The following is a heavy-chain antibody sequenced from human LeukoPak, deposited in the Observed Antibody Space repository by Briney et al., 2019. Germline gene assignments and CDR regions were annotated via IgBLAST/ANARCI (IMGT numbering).Heavy chain of an antibody. V-gene: IGHV1-46*01. J-gene: IGHJ6*02. D-gene: IGHD5-18*01. CDR1: GHTFTSYY. CDR2: INPSGGST. CDR3: ARFPNTAMVMGLEYYYYGMDV. Sequence: ASVKVSCKASGHTFTSYYMHWVRQAPGQGLEWMGIINPSGGSTSYAQKFQGRVTMTRDTSTSTAYMELSSLRSEDTAVYYCARFPNTAMVMGLEYYYYGMDVWGQGTTVTVSS.